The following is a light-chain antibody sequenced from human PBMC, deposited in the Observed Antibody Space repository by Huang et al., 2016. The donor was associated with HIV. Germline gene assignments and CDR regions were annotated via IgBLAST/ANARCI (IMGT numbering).Light chain of an antibody. V-gene: IGKV3-20*01. CDR2: GAS. CDR1: QSVSSSY. J-gene: IGKJ1*01. Sequence: EIVLTQSPGTLSLSPGERATLSCRASQSVSSSYLAWYQQKPGQAPRRLFDGASSRATGIPDRFSGSGSGTDFTLTISRLEPEDFAVYYCQQYDSSPWTFGQGTKVEIE. CDR3: QQYDSSPWT.